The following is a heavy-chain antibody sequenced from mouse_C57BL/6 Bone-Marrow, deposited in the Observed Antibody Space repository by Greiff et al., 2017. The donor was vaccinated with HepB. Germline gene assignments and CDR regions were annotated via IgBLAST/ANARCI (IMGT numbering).Heavy chain of an antibody. V-gene: IGHV1-81*01. J-gene: IGHJ3*01. CDR2: IYPRSGNT. CDR3: ARPPTRVRLWFAY. CDR1: GYTFTSYG. D-gene: IGHD3-2*02. Sequence: QVQLQQSGAELARPGASVKLSCKASGYTFTSYGISWVKQRTGQGLEWIGEIYPRSGNTYYNEKFKGKATLTADKSSSTAYMELRSLTSEDSAVYFCARPPTRVRLWFAYWGQGTLVTVSA.